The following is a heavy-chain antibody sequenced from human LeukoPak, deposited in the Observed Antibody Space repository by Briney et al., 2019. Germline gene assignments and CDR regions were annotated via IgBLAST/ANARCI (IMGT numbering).Heavy chain of an antibody. CDR3: VRERTYSSAWSPLNYFEY. CDR2: IKQDGSER. J-gene: IGHJ4*02. V-gene: IGHV3-7*01. D-gene: IGHD6-19*01. Sequence: GGSLRLSCSASGFTFSNYAMNWVRQAPGKGLEWVANIKQDGSERNYADSVNGRFSISRDNAKNSLFLQMNRLRAEDTAVYYCVRERTYSSAWSPLNYFEYWGQGILVTVSS. CDR1: GFTFSNYA.